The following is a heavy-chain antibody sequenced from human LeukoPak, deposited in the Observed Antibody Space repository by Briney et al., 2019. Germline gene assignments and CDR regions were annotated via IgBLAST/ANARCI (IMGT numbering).Heavy chain of an antibody. J-gene: IGHJ4*02. Sequence: GASVKVSCKVSGYTLTELSMHWVRQAPAKGLEWMGGFDPEDGETIYAQKFQGRVTMTEDTSTDTDYMELSSLRSEDTAVYDCATDDSGYNQFDYWGQGTLVTVSS. V-gene: IGHV1-24*01. D-gene: IGHD5-12*01. CDR1: GYTLTELS. CDR3: ATDDSGYNQFDY. CDR2: FDPEDGET.